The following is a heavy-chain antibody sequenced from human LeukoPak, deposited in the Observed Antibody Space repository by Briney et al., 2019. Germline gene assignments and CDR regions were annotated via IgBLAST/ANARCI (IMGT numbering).Heavy chain of an antibody. CDR2: ISAYNGNT. CDR1: GYTFTSYG. CDR3: ARSKPNYYDSTH. Sequence: ASVKVSCNASGYTFTSYGISWVRQAPGQGLEWMGWISAYNGNTNYAQKLQGRVTMTTDTSTSTAYMELRSLRSDDTAVYYCARSKPNYYDSTHWGQGTLVTVSS. D-gene: IGHD3-22*01. J-gene: IGHJ4*02. V-gene: IGHV1-18*01.